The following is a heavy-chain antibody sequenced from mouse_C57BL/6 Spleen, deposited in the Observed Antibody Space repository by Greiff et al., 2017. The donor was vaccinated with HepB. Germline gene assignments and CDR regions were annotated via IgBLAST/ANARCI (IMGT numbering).Heavy chain of an antibody. CDR2: ISYDGSN. J-gene: IGHJ2*01. V-gene: IGHV3-6*01. D-gene: IGHD4-1*01. Sequence: VQLKESGPGLVKPSQSLSLTCSVTGYSITSGYYWNWIRQFPGNKLEWMGYISYDGSNNYNPSLKNRISITRDTSKNQFFLKLNSVTTEDTATYYCARGKLGRWNYWGQGTTLTVSS. CDR3: ARGKLGRWNY. CDR1: GYSITSGYY.